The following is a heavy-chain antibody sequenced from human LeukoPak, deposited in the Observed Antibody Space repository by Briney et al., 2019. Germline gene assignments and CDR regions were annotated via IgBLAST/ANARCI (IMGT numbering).Heavy chain of an antibody. CDR2: ISAYNGNT. V-gene: IGHV1-18*01. CDR1: GYTFTSYG. D-gene: IGHD3-22*01. Sequence: ASVKVSCKASGYTFTSYGISWVRQAPGQGLEWMGWISAYNGNTNYAQKLQGRVTMTTDTSTSTAYMELRSLRSDDTAVYYCARGPPYYYDSSGYYLFDYWGQGTLVTVSS. CDR3: ARGPPYYYDSSGYYLFDY. J-gene: IGHJ4*02.